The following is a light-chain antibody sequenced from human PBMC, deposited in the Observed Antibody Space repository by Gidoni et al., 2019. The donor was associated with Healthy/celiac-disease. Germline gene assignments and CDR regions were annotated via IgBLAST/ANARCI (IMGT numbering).Light chain of an antibody. CDR2: DVS. V-gene: IGKV1-5*01. CDR3: QQYNSYSIYT. Sequence: DIQMTQSPSTLSASVGDRVTITCRASQSISSWLAWYQQKAGKAPKLLIYDVSSLESGVPSRFSGSGYGTEFTLTISSLQPDDFATYYCQQYNSYSIYTFGQGTKLEIK. J-gene: IGKJ2*01. CDR1: QSISSW.